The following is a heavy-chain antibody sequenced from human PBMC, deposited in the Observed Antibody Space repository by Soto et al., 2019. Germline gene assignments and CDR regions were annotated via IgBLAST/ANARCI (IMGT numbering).Heavy chain of an antibody. J-gene: IGHJ4*02. CDR1: GFTFNSDA. V-gene: IGHV3-23*01. Sequence: GGSLRLSCATSGFTFNSDALNWVRQAPGKGLEWVSGISASGGRTFYADSVKGRFTISRDNSKSTVYLHMSGLRAEDAAVYYWAKSPCSGYEPPWDYWGLGTLVTVSS. D-gene: IGHD5-12*01. CDR3: AKSPCSGYEPPWDY. CDR2: ISASGGRT.